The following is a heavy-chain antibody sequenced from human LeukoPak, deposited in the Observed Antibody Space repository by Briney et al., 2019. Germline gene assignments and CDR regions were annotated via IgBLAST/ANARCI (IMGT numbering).Heavy chain of an antibody. CDR3: ARAPGGWDWFDP. Sequence: SETLSLTCTVSGGSISSYYWSWIRQPAGKGLEWIGRIYSSGSTSYNPSLKSRVTMSVDTSKNQFSLKVSSVTAADTVVYYCARAPGGWDWFDPWGQGTLVTVSS. D-gene: IGHD4-23*01. V-gene: IGHV4-4*07. CDR1: GGSISSYY. J-gene: IGHJ5*02. CDR2: IYSSGST.